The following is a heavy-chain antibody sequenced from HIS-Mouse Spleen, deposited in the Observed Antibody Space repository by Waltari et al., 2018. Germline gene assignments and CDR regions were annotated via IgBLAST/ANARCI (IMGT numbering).Heavy chain of an antibody. CDR1: GGSISSYY. V-gene: IGHV4-59*08. J-gene: IGHJ3*02. CDR3: AGRIPAGQAFDI. Sequence: QVQLQESGPGLVKPSETLSLTCTVSGGSISSYYWSWIRQPPGKGLEWIGYIYYSGSTNYNPSLKSRVTISVDTSKNQFSLKLSSVTAADTAVYYCAGRIPAGQAFDIWGQGTMVTVSS. CDR2: IYYSGST. D-gene: IGHD6-13*01.